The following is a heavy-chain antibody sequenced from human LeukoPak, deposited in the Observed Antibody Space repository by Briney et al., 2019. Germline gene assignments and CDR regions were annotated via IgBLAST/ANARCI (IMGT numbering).Heavy chain of an antibody. Sequence: AGGSLRLSCAASGFTFSDYYMSWVRQAPGKGLEWVSFLSGSGEIIYYADSVKGRFTISRDNAKNSLYLQMNSLRAEDTAVYHCARAGQNNWFDPWGQGTLVTVSS. V-gene: IGHV3-11*01. J-gene: IGHJ5*02. CDR2: LSGSGEII. CDR1: GFTFSDYY. CDR3: ARAGQNNWFDP.